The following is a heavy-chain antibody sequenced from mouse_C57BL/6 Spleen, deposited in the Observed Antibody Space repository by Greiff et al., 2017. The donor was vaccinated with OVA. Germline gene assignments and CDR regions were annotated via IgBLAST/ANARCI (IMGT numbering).Heavy chain of an antibody. CDR1: GYAFSSSW. CDR2: IYPGDGDT. V-gene: IGHV1-82*01. Sequence: QVQLKQSGPELVKPGASVKISCKASGYAFSSSWMNWVKQRPGKGLEWIGRIYPGDGDTNYNGKFKGKATLTADKSSSTAYMQLSSLTSEDSAVYFCARVYYDYDGNYYAMDYWGQGTSVTVSS. J-gene: IGHJ4*01. CDR3: ARVYYDYDGNYYAMDY. D-gene: IGHD2-4*01.